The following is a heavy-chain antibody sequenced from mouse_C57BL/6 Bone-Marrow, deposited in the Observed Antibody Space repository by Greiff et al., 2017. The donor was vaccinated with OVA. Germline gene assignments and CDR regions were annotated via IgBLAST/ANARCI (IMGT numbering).Heavy chain of an antibody. D-gene: IGHD3-2*02. Sequence: QVQLQQSGAELVKPGASVKISCKASGYAFSSYWMNWVKQRPGKGLEWIGQIYPGDGDTNYNGKFKGKATLTADKSSNTAYMQLSSLTTEDSAIYYCARGDSSGYFDYWGQGTTLTVSS. CDR3: ARGDSSGYFDY. V-gene: IGHV1-80*01. CDR2: IYPGDGDT. J-gene: IGHJ2*01. CDR1: GYAFSSYW.